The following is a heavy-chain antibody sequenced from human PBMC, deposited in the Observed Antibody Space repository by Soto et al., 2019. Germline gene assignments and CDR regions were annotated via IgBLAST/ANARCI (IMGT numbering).Heavy chain of an antibody. Sequence: EVQLVESGGGLVQPGGSLRLCCAASGFTFSSYSMSWVRQAPGKGLEWVSSISGSASNIHYADSVKGRFTISRDTAENSLYLQLNILRAEDTALYYCARDGHCISSSCFFLPDYWGQGTLVTVSS. CDR1: GFTFSSYS. V-gene: IGHV3-21*01. J-gene: IGHJ4*02. CDR2: ISGSASNI. D-gene: IGHD2-2*01. CDR3: ARDGHCISSSCFFLPDY.